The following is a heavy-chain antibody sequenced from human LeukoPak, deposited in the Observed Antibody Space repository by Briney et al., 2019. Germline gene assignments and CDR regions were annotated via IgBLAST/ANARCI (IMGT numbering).Heavy chain of an antibody. Sequence: SGGSLRLSCAASGFTFSSYAMSWVRQAPGKGLEWVSAISGSGGSTYYADSVKGRFTISRDNSKNTLYLQMNSLRAEDTAVYYCAKPPVAGTGSYYYYYMDVWGKGTTVTVSS. V-gene: IGHV3-23*01. J-gene: IGHJ6*03. D-gene: IGHD6-19*01. CDR2: ISGSGGST. CDR1: GFTFSSYA. CDR3: AKPPVAGTGSYYYYYMDV.